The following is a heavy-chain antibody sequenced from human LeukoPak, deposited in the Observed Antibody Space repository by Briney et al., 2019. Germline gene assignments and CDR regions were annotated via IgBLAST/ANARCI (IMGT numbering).Heavy chain of an antibody. CDR2: ISAYDGNT. D-gene: IGHD6-25*01. V-gene: IGHV1-18*01. Sequence: ASVKVSCKASGYTSTTYGISWVRQAPGQGLEWMGWISAYDGNTNYAQNLQSRVTMTTDTSTSTAYMEVRSLRSDDTAVYYCARDRAFWSGGRALTYWGQGTLVTVSS. J-gene: IGHJ4*02. CDR3: ARDRAFWSGGRALTY. CDR1: GYTSTTYG.